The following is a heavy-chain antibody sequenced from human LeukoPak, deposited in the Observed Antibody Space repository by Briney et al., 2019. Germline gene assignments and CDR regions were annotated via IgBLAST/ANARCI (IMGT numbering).Heavy chain of an antibody. Sequence: PGGSLRLSCAASGFTFSSYWMSWVRQAPGKGLEWVANIKQDGSVKYYVDSVKGRSTISRDNAKNSLYLQMNSLRAEDTAVYYCARYAWPRYGGYFDYWGQGTLVTVSS. CDR3: ARYAWPRYGGYFDY. J-gene: IGHJ4*02. CDR1: GFTFSSYW. CDR2: IKQDGSVK. V-gene: IGHV3-7*01. D-gene: IGHD3-10*01.